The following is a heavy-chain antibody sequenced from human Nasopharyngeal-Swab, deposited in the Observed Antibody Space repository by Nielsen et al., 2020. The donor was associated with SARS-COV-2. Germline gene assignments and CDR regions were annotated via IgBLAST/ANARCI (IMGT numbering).Heavy chain of an antibody. CDR1: GVSGFTFSNYA. V-gene: IGHV3-23*01. CDR3: AKGYSSGWVPYEY. J-gene: IGHJ4*02. D-gene: IGHD6-19*01. CDR2: IRGSGGTI. Sequence: GGSLRLSCAASGVSGFTFSNYAMNWVRQAPGKGLEWVSGIRGSGGTIDYVDSVKGRFTISRDNYRNSLYLHMSNLRAEDTAIYYCAKGYSSGWVPYEYWGQGTLVTVSS.